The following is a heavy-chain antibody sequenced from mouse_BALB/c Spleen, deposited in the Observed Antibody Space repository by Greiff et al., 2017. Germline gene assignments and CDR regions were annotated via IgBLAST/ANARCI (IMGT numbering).Heavy chain of an antibody. D-gene: IGHD2-14*01. CDR1: GFTFSSYA. V-gene: IGHV5-9-4*01. J-gene: IGHJ4*01. CDR3: ARDDYRYDGYYAMDY. Sequence: EVQLVESGGGLVQPGGSLKLSCAASGFTFSSYAMSWVRQSPEKRLEWVAEISSGGSYTYYPDTVTGRFTISRDNAKNTLYLEMSSLRSEDTAMYYCARDDYRYDGYYAMDYWGQGTSVTVSS. CDR2: ISSGGSYT.